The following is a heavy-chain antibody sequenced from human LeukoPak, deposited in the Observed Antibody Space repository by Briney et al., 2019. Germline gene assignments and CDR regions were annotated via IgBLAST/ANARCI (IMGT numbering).Heavy chain of an antibody. Sequence: PSETLSLTCAVYGGSFSGYYWSWIRQPPGKGLEWIGEINHSGSTNYNPSLKSRVTISVDTSKNQFSLKLSSVTAADTAVYYCANGGVGYCSSTSCRRGYYYYGMDVWGQGTLVTVSS. CDR1: GGSFSGYY. V-gene: IGHV4-34*01. CDR2: INHSGST. D-gene: IGHD2-2*01. J-gene: IGHJ6*02. CDR3: ANGGVGYCSSTSCRRGYYYYGMDV.